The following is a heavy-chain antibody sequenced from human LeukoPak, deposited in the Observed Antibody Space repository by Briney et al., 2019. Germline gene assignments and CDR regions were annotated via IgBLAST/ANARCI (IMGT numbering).Heavy chain of an antibody. J-gene: IGHJ6*03. CDR2: MNPNSGNT. V-gene: IGHV1-8*02. CDR1: GGTFSSYA. D-gene: IGHD1-26*01. Sequence: GASVKVSCKASGGTFSSYAISWVRQAPGQGLEWMGWMNPNSGNTGYAQKFQGRVTMTRNTSISTAYMELSSLRSEDTAVYYCATDSGSYYYYYYMDVWGKGTTVTISS. CDR3: ATDSGSYYYYYYMDV.